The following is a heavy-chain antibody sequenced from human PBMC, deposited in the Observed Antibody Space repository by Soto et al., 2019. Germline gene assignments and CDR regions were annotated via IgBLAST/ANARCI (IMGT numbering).Heavy chain of an antibody. J-gene: IGHJ4*02. CDR2: SSSRSGTV. CDR1: GFSFSTYS. V-gene: IGHV3-48*01. CDR3: ARDVDYSFDY. D-gene: IGHD4-4*01. Sequence: SLRLSCAASGFSFSTYSMNWVRQAPGKGLEWVSYSSSRSGTVSYADSVQGRFTISSDNAKNSLFLQMNSLRAEDTAVYYCARDVDYSFDYWGQGTLVTVSS.